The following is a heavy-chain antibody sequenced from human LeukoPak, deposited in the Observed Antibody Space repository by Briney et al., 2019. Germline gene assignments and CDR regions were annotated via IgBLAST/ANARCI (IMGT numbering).Heavy chain of an antibody. CDR2: IHYSGST. CDR1: GGSITDSY. V-gene: IGHV4-59*08. J-gene: IGHJ4*02. Sequence: PSETLSLTCTVSGGSITDSYWSWIRQPPGKGLEWIGYIHYSGSTNYNPSLKSRVTMSLDTSKNQVSLKLNSVTAADTAVYYCARHISSGGTYAHFDDWGQGTLVTVSS. D-gene: IGHD1-26*01. CDR3: ARHISSGGTYAHFDD.